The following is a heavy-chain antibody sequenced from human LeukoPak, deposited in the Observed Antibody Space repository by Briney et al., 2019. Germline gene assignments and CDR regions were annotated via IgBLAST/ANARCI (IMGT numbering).Heavy chain of an antibody. D-gene: IGHD2-21*01. CDR2: ISYDGSNK. CDR3: ANTLGAIPLFGY. CDR1: GFTFSSYG. Sequence: GRSLRLSCAASGFTFSSYGMHWVRQAPGKGLEWVAVISYDGSNKYYADSVKGRFTISRDNSKNTLYLQMNSLRAEDTAVYYCANTLGAIPLFGYWGQGTLVTVSS. J-gene: IGHJ4*02. V-gene: IGHV3-30*18.